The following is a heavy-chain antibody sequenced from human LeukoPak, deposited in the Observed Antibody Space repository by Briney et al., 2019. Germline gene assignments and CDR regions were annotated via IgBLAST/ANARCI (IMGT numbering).Heavy chain of an antibody. Sequence: SETLSLTCTVSGGSISSSSYYWGWIRQPPGKGLEWIGSIYYSGSTYYNPSLKSRVTISVDTSKNQFSLKLSSVTAADTAVYYCASRRYGDYVPSFDPWGQGTLVTVSS. CDR3: ASRRYGDYVPSFDP. V-gene: IGHV4-39*01. CDR2: IYYSGST. J-gene: IGHJ5*02. CDR1: GGSISSSSYY. D-gene: IGHD4-17*01.